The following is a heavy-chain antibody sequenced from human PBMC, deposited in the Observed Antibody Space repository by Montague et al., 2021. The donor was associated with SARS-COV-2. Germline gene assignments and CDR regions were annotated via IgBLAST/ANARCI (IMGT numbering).Heavy chain of an antibody. J-gene: IGHJ4*02. CDR1: GDSISSSSYN. Sequence: SETLSLTCTVSGDSISSSSYNWGWIRQPPGKGLEWIGSVHYSGRPYHNPSLKSRVTIYVDTSKNQLSLKLSSVTAADTAVYYCTRHVHMTWPEPSPGFDYWGQGTLATVSS. CDR3: TRHVHMTWPEPSPGFDY. CDR2: VHYSGRP. D-gene: IGHD1-1*01. V-gene: IGHV4-39*01.